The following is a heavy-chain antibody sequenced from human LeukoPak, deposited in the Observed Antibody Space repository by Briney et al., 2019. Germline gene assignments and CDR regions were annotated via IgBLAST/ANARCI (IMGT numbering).Heavy chain of an antibody. CDR2: ISGSGGST. CDR1: GFTFSSYA. J-gene: IGHJ4*02. Sequence: GGSLRLSCAASGFTFSSYAMSWVRQTPGKGLEWVSAISGSGGSTYYADSVKGRFTVSRDSSKNTLYLQMNSLRAEDTAVYYCANGSAFDYWGQGTLVTVSS. CDR3: ANGSAFDY. V-gene: IGHV3-23*01.